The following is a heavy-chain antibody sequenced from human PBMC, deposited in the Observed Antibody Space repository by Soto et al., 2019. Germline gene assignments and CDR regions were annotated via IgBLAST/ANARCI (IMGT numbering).Heavy chain of an antibody. CDR3: ARSPYFYGSGSYPQNWFDP. Sequence: SEILSLTCTVSGGSISSSSYYWGWIRQPPGKGLEWIGSIYYSGSTYYNPSLKSRVTISVDTSKNQFSLKLSSVTAADTAVYYCARSPYFYGSGSYPQNWFDPWGQGTLVTVSS. CDR1: GGSISSSSYY. D-gene: IGHD3-10*01. CDR2: IYYSGST. V-gene: IGHV4-39*01. J-gene: IGHJ5*02.